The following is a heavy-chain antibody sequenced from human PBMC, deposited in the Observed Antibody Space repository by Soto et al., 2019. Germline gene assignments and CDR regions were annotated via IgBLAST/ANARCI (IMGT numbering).Heavy chain of an antibody. CDR1: GFTFSSYW. D-gene: IGHD6-13*01. J-gene: IGHJ6*02. V-gene: IGHV3-7*01. Sequence: EVQLVESGGGLVQPGGSLRLSCVDSGFTFSSYWMSWVRQAPVKGLEWVGNIKQDGSEENYVDSVKGRFTISRDNAKNSMYLQMNSLRVEDTGVYYCARIAASGRGWDVWGQGNTVVVSS. CDR2: IKQDGSEE. CDR3: ARIAASGRGWDV.